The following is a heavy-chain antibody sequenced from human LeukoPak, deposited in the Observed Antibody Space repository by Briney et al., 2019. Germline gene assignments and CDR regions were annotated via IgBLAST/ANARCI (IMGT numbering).Heavy chain of an antibody. CDR3: ARQPPQYYGIDV. CDR2: IYTSGST. J-gene: IGHJ6*02. Sequence: PSETLSLTCTVSGGSFSNYYWSWIRQPAGKGLEWIGRIYTSGSTNYNPSVKSRVTMSVDTSNNQFSLKLTSVTAADTAVYYCARQPPQYYGIDVWGQGTTVTVSS. D-gene: IGHD1-14*01. CDR1: GGSFSNYY. V-gene: IGHV4-4*07.